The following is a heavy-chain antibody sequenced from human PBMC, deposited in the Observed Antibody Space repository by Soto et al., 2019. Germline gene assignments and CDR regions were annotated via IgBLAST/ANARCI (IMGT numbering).Heavy chain of an antibody. CDR2: IHYSGSV. V-gene: IGHV4-30-4*01. D-gene: IGHD2-21*02. Sequence: QVQLQESGPGLVRPSQTLSLTCTVSGGSISFDYYHWTWIRQPAGKGLEWIGYIHYSGSVYYNPSLQSRVSMSVDTSKNLFSLKLSSVTAADTAVYFCVREDDGGDRDYYGLDVWGQGTTVTVSS. J-gene: IGHJ6*02. CDR3: VREDDGGDRDYYGLDV. CDR1: GGSISFDYYH.